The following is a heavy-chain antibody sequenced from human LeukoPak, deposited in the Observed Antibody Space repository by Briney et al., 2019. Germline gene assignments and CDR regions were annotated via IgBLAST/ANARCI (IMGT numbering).Heavy chain of an antibody. D-gene: IGHD6-13*01. V-gene: IGHV3-21*01. CDR2: ISSSSSYI. J-gene: IGHJ4*02. Sequence: GGSLRLSCAASGFTFSSYSMNWVRQAPGKGLEWVSSISSSSSYIYYADSVKGQFTISRDNAKNSLYLQMNSLRAEDTAVYYCAREREELDDYWGQGTLVTVSS. CDR3: AREREELDDY. CDR1: GFTFSSYS.